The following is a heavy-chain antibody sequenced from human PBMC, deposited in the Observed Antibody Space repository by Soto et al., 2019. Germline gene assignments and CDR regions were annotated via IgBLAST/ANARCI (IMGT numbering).Heavy chain of an antibody. Sequence: ASVKVSCKASGYTFTSYAMHWVRQAPGRRLEWMAWINAGNGNTKYSQKFQGRVTINRDKSASTAYMELSSLRSEDTAEYYCARDKGSSSWHSFDNWRQESLVTIAS. D-gene: IGHD2-2*01. CDR1: GYTFTSYA. V-gene: IGHV1-3*01. CDR3: ARDKGSSSWHSFDN. CDR2: INAGNGNT. J-gene: IGHJ4*02.